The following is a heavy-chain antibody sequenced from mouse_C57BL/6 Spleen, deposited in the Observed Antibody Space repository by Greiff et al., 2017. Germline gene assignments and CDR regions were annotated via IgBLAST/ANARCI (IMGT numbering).Heavy chain of an antibody. J-gene: IGHJ3*01. CDR3: TRGAYSNYEFFAY. CDR2: IDPETGGT. D-gene: IGHD2-5*01. CDR1: GYTFTDYD. Sequence: VQLQQSGAELVRPGASVTLSCKASGYTFTDYDMHWVKQTPVHGLEWIGAIDPETGGTASNQKFKGKAILTADKSSSTAYIELRILTSEASAVYYCTRGAYSNYEFFAYWGQGTLVSVSA. V-gene: IGHV1-15*01.